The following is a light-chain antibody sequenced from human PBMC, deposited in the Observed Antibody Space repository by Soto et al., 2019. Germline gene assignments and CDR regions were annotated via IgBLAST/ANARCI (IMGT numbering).Light chain of an antibody. CDR1: SSDVGGYKY. Sequence: QSVLTQPASVSGSPGQSITISCTGTSSDVGGYKYVSWYQQHPDKAPKLIIYDVTNRPSGISNRFSGSKSGNTASLTISGLQAEDEADYYCSSYTSSSSYVFGTGPKVTV. V-gene: IGLV2-14*01. J-gene: IGLJ1*01. CDR3: SSYTSSSSYV. CDR2: DVT.